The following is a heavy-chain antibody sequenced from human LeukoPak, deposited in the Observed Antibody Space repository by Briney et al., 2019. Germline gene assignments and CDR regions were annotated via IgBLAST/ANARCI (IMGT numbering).Heavy chain of an antibody. V-gene: IGHV1-18*01. J-gene: IGHJ4*02. D-gene: IGHD6-13*01. CDR2: ISAYNGNT. Sequence: GASVKVSCKASGGTFSSYGISWVRQAPGQGLEWMGWISAYNGNTNYAQKLQGRVTMTTDTSTSTAYMELRSLRSDDTAVYYCARYGYSSSWYRAASYYFDYWGQGTLVTVSS. CDR3: ARYGYSSSWYRAASYYFDY. CDR1: GGTFSSYG.